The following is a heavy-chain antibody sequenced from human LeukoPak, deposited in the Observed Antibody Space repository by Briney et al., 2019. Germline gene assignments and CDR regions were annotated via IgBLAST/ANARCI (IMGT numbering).Heavy chain of an antibody. Sequence: GASLRLSCAASGFTFSNYAMSWVRQAPGKGLEWVSAVSGRDTSTYYTDSVKGRFTISRDSSKNTLYLQMNSLSAEDTAIYYCAKWGDYDVLTGYYDSDYWGQGTLVTVSS. V-gene: IGHV3-23*01. CDR1: GFTFSNYA. J-gene: IGHJ4*02. CDR3: AKWGDYDVLTGYYDSDY. D-gene: IGHD3-9*01. CDR2: VSGRDTST.